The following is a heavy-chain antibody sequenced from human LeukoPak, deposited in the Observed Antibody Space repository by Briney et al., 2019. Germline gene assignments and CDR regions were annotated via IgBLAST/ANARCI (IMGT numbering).Heavy chain of an antibody. Sequence: GGSLRLSCSASGFTFSGNSMNRVRQAPGKGLEWVSYISSSGSAILYADNVRGRFTVSRDNAKNSLYLQMNGLRDEDTAVYYCARDWQRWLQLGSWGQGTLVTVSS. D-gene: IGHD5-24*01. J-gene: IGHJ4*02. CDR2: ISSSGSAI. V-gene: IGHV3-48*02. CDR3: ARDWQRWLQLGS. CDR1: GFTFSGNS.